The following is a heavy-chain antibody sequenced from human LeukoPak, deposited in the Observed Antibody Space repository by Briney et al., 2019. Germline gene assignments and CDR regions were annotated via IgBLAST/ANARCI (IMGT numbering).Heavy chain of an antibody. CDR3: AKAASSSWPSYQYGMDV. D-gene: IGHD6-13*01. J-gene: IGHJ6*02. CDR2: ITGSGKNT. V-gene: IGHV3-23*01. CDR1: GFIFSSYS. Sequence: GGSLRLSCAASGFIFSSYSMSWVRQAPGKGLEWVSVITGSGKNTYYADSVKGRFTVSKDNSKNTVYLQMNDLRVDDTAVYYCAKAASSSWPSYQYGMDVWGQGTTVTVSS.